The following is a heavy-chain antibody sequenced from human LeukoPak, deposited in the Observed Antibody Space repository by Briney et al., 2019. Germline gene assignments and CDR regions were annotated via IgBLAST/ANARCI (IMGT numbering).Heavy chain of an antibody. V-gene: IGHV3-7*03. CDR1: GFTFSSYW. CDR3: ARDVDATMVRVRDD. Sequence: GGSLRLSCAASGFTFSSYWMSWVRQAPGKGLEWVANMYHDGSEKYYVDSVMGRFTISRDNAKNSLYLQMNSLRAEDTAVYYCARDVDATMVRVRDDGGQGTLVTVSS. D-gene: IGHD3-10*01. J-gene: IGHJ4*02. CDR2: MYHDGSEK.